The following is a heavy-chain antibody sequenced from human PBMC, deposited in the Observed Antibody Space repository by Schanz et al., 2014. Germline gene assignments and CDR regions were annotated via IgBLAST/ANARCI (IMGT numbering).Heavy chain of an antibody. Sequence: QVQLVQSGAEVMKPGSSVKVSCKASGGTFSSYTINWVRQAPGQGLEWMGLINPYDDTIDYAKKFQGRLTVTRDTSTSTVNMELSSLRSEDTAVYYCARGGFFDSTSFDSWGQGTLVTVSS. D-gene: IGHD2-2*01. J-gene: IGHJ4*02. V-gene: IGHV1-69*08. CDR2: INPYDDTI. CDR1: GGTFSSYT. CDR3: ARGGFFDSTSFDS.